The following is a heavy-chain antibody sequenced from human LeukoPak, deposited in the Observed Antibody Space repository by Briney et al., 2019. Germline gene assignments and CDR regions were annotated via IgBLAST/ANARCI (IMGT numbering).Heavy chain of an antibody. D-gene: IGHD3-9*01. Sequence: GGSLRLSCAASGFIFPNAWMHWVRQAPGKGLVWVSRVRPEGTTTAYADSVKGRFTISRDNAKNTLFLQMNSLSAEDTAVYYCARDLDWILFDYWGQGTLVTVSS. V-gene: IGHV3-74*03. CDR1: GFIFPNAW. CDR3: ARDLDWILFDY. CDR2: VRPEGTTT. J-gene: IGHJ4*02.